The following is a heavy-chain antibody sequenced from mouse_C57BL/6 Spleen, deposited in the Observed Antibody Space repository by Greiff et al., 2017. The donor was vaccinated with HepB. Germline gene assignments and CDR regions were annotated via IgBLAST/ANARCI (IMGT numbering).Heavy chain of an antibody. V-gene: IGHV1-15*01. CDR1: GYTFTDYE. J-gene: IGHJ3*01. Sequence: VQLQQSGAELVRPGASVTLSCKASGYTFTDYEMHWVKQTPVHGLEWIGAIDPETGGTAYNQKFKGKAILTADKSSSTAYMERRSLTSEDSAVYYWTRGDYYGSRGAYWGQGTLVTVSA. CDR2: IDPETGGT. D-gene: IGHD1-1*01. CDR3: TRGDYYGSRGAY.